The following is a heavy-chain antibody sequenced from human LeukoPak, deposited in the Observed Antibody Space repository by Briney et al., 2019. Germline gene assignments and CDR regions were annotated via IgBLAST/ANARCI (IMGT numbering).Heavy chain of an antibody. CDR3: ARVDSYYYMDV. J-gene: IGHJ6*03. V-gene: IGHV4-39*07. CDR1: GFTFSSYA. Sequence: GSLRLSCAASGFTFSSYAMSWVRQAPGKGLEWIGSIYYSGSTYYNPSLKTRVTISVDTSKNQFSLKVTSVTAADTAVYYCARVDSYYYMDVWGKGTTVTVSS. CDR2: IYYSGST. D-gene: IGHD3-22*01.